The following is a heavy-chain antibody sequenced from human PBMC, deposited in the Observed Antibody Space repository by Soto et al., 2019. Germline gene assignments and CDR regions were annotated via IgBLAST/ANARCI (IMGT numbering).Heavy chain of an antibody. J-gene: IGHJ5*02. CDR1: GYTFTSYG. V-gene: IGHV1-18*01. D-gene: IGHD3-10*01. CDR2: ISAYNGNT. Sequence: QVQLVQSGAEVKKPGASVKVSCKASGYTFTSYGISWVRQAPGQGLERMGWISAYNGNTNYAQKLQGRVTMTTDTSTSTAYMELRSLRSDDTAVYYCAREAQIGMVRGVIGWFDPWGQGTLVTVSS. CDR3: AREAQIGMVRGVIGWFDP.